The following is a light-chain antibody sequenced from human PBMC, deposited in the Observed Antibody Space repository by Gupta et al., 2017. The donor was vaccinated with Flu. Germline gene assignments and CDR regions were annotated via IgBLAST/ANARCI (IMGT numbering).Light chain of an antibody. CDR2: DAS. V-gene: IGKV3-11*01. J-gene: IGKJ2*02. CDR1: QSVKLH. Sequence: APLSLSPGDRATLPCRARQSVKLHLPWPTQKSGQPPRLLMFDASKRDSRTTERHSHSGYGTDLTLTMRTREPEDCTVYYSPQRSGSPGCTFRQGTKLEI. CDR3: PQRSGSPGCT.